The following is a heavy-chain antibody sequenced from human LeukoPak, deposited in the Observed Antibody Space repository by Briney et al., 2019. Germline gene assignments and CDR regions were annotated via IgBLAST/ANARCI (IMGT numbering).Heavy chain of an antibody. D-gene: IGHD2-8*01. Sequence: ASVKVSCKASGGTFSSYAISWVRQAPGQGLEWMGGIIPIFGTANYAQKFQGRVTITTNESTSTAYMELSSLRSEDTAVYYCARGPIMDPNYFDYWGQGTLVTVSS. CDR1: GGTFSSYA. J-gene: IGHJ4*02. CDR3: ARGPIMDPNYFDY. CDR2: IIPIFGTA. V-gene: IGHV1-69*05.